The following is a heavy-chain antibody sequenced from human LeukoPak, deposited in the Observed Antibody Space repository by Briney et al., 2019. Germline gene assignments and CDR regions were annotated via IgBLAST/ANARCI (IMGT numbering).Heavy chain of an antibody. CDR2: ISSSSTI. D-gene: IGHD2-2*02. CDR1: GFTFSSYS. CDR3: ARRYCSSTSCYKDYYYYYMDV. J-gene: IGHJ6*03. V-gene: IGHV3-48*01. Sequence: GGSLRLSCAASGFTFSSYSMNWVRQAPGKGLEWVSYISSSSTIYYADSVKGRFTISRDNAKNSLYLQMNSLRAEDTTVYYCARRYCSSTSCYKDYYYYYMDVWGKGTTVTVSS.